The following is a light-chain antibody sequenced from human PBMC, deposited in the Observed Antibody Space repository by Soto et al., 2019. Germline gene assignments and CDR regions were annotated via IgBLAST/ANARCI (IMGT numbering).Light chain of an antibody. V-gene: IGKV1-5*01. CDR3: QHYDSLPHT. J-gene: IGKJ2*01. CDR2: HAS. CDR1: QSISRW. Sequence: DIQMTQSPSTLSASVGDRVTITCRACQSISRWLAWYQQKPGMAPKLLIYHASNLESGVPSRFSGSGSGTEFTLTISSLQPDGFAPYYCQHYDSLPHTFGQGAKLEIK.